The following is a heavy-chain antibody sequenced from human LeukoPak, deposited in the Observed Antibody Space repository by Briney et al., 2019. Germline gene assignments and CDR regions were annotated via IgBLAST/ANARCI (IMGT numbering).Heavy chain of an antibody. CDR2: INTYNGNT. CDR1: GYTFNHYG. J-gene: IGHJ5*02. V-gene: IGHV1-18*01. Sequence: ASVKVSCKASGYTFNHYGISWVRQAPGQGLEGMGSINTYNGNTNYAQKLQGRVTMTTDTSTSTAYMELRSLTSDDAAVYYCARDNAGGYCTSSSCHEKNNWFDPWGQGTLVTVSS. D-gene: IGHD2-2*01. CDR3: ARDNAGGYCTSSSCHEKNNWFDP.